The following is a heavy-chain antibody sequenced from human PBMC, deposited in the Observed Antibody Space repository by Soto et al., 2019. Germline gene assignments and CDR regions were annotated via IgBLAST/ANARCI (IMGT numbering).Heavy chain of an antibody. CDR3: VRASLQRTM. V-gene: IGHV3-21*02. Sequence: EVQLVESGGGLVKPGGSLRLSCEASGFTFSNYIMTWVRQIPGKGLEWVSSISSDSSYIYYAKSVKGRFTISRDNARCSIYLQMYSLKAEDAAVYYCVRASLQRTMWGQGTLVTVSS. CDR1: GFTFSNYI. J-gene: IGHJ4*02. CDR2: ISSDSSYI. D-gene: IGHD6-25*01.